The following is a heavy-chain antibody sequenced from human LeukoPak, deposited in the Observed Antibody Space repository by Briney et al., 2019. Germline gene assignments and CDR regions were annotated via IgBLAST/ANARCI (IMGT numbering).Heavy chain of an antibody. Sequence: GGSXRLSCAASGXTFXXXXXXXXXXXPXXXXXYXSAXXTXGGXTYYANSVKGRFTISRDNSKNTLYLQMGSLXXEXMXXYXCARGYVLLDYWXQGTLVTVSS. CDR3: ARGYVLLDY. CDR2: XXTXGGXT. J-gene: IGHJ4*02. CDR1: GXTFXXXX. D-gene: IGHD2/OR15-2a*01. V-gene: IGHV3-64*01.